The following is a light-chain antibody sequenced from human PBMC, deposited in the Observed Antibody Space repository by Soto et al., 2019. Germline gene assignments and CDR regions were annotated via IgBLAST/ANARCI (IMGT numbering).Light chain of an antibody. J-gene: IGKJ2*01. CDR3: QQSFTTPYT. Sequence: DIQMTQSPSSLSASVGDRVTITCRASQTIAMYVNWFQQKPGKAPKPLIYTTSSLQSGVPPRFSGSGSETDFTLTINRLQPEDSATYYCQQSFTTPYTFGQGTKVDIK. V-gene: IGKV1-39*01. CDR1: QTIAMY. CDR2: TTS.